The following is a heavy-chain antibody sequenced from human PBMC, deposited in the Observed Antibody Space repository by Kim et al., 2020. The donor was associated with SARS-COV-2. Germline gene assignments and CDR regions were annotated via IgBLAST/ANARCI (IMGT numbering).Heavy chain of an antibody. CDR3: ARDFQLLWFGELHYYYYGMDV. V-gene: IGHV3-30*04. CDR1: GFTFSSYA. Sequence: EGSLRLSCAASGFTFSSYAMHWVRQAPGKGLEWVAVISYDGSNKYYADSVKGRFTISRDNSKNTLYLQMNSLRAEDTAVYYSARDFQLLWFGELHYYYYGMDVWGQGTTVTVSS. J-gene: IGHJ6*02. D-gene: IGHD3-10*01. CDR2: ISYDGSNK.